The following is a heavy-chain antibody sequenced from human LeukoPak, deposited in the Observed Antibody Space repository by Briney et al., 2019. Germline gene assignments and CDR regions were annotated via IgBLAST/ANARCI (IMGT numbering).Heavy chain of an antibody. J-gene: IGHJ5*02. CDR3: ARDRSHPDYDILTGKWFDP. CDR2: IIPIFGTA. CDR1: GGTFGSYA. D-gene: IGHD3-9*01. Sequence: SVKVSCKASGGTFGSYAISWVRQAPGQGLEWMGGIIPIFGTANYAQKFQGRVTITADESTSTAYMGLSSLRSEDTAVYYCARDRSHPDYDILTGKWFDPWGQGTLVTVSS. V-gene: IGHV1-69*13.